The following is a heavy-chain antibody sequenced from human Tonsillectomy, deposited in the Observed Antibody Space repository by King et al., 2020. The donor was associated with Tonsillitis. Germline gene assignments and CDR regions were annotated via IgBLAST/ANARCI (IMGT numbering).Heavy chain of an antibody. CDR2: MSTAGDT. Sequence: VQLVESGGGLVQPGGSLRLSCAASGFTFSSYDMHWVRQATGKGLEWVSAMSTAGDTYYPGSVKGRFTISRENAKNSLYLQMNSQRAGDTAVYYCASEPRYCSGGSCYLNAFDIWGQGTMVTVSA. D-gene: IGHD2-15*01. CDR3: ASEPRYCSGGSCYLNAFDI. V-gene: IGHV3-13*04. CDR1: GFTFSSYD. J-gene: IGHJ3*02.